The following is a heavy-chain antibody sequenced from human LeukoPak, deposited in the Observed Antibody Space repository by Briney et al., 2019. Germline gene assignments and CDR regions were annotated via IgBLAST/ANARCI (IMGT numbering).Heavy chain of an antibody. CDR1: GGTFSSYA. Sequence: SSVKVSCKASGGTFSSYAISWVRQAPGQGLEWMGGIIPIFGTANYAQKFQGRVTITADESTSTAYMELSSLRSEDTAVYYCAREVGYYDSSGTEVDAFGIWGQGTMVTVSS. V-gene: IGHV1-69*01. J-gene: IGHJ3*02. D-gene: IGHD3-22*01. CDR3: AREVGYYDSSGTEVDAFGI. CDR2: IIPIFGTA.